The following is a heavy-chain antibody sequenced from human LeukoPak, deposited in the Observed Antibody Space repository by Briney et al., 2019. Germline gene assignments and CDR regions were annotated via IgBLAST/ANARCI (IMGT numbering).Heavy chain of an antibody. CDR3: ARGPAYYYDSSGYCMDY. V-gene: IGHV4-30-4*01. CDR1: GGSISGGEYH. CDR2: IYYSGST. Sequence: PSQTLSLTCTVSGGSISGGEYHWSWIRQPPGKGLEWIGYIYYSGSTYYNPSLKSRVTISVDTSKNQFSLKLSSVTAADTAVYYCARGPAYYYDSSGYCMDYWGQGTLVTVSS. J-gene: IGHJ4*02. D-gene: IGHD3-22*01.